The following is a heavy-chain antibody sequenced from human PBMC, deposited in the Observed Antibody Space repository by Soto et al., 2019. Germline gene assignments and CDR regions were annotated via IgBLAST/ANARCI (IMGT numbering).Heavy chain of an antibody. CDR3: ARVSLDSTWFDP. Sequence: SETLSLTCTVSGGSISSGGYYWSWIRQHPGKGLEWIGYIYYSGSTYYNPSLKSRVTISVDTSKNQFSLKLSSVTAADTAVYYCARVSLDSTWFDPWGQGTLVTVSS. J-gene: IGHJ5*02. CDR1: GGSISSGGYY. CDR2: IYYSGST. D-gene: IGHD2-15*01. V-gene: IGHV4-31*03.